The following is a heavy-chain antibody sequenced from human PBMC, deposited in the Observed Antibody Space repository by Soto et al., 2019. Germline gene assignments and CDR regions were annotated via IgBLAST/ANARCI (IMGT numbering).Heavy chain of an antibody. D-gene: IGHD5-12*01. CDR2: INHSGST. Sequence: SETLSLTCAVYGGSFSGYYWSWIRQPPGKGLEWIGEINHSGSTNYNPSLKSRVTISVDTSKNQFSLKLSSVTAADTAVYYFARGLSGYDYRYYYYGMDVWGQGTTVTVSS. V-gene: IGHV4-34*01. CDR1: GGSFSGYY. J-gene: IGHJ6*02. CDR3: ARGLSGYDYRYYYYGMDV.